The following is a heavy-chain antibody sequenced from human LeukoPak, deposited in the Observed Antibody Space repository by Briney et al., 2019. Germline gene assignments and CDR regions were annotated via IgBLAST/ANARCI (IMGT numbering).Heavy chain of an antibody. CDR3: ARDRCSGGSCKTFDY. V-gene: IGHV1-18*04. CDR1: GYTFTGYY. D-gene: IGHD2-15*01. Sequence: ASVKVSCKTSGYTFTGYYMHWVRQAPGQGLEWMGWISAYNGNTNYAQKLQGRVTMTTDTSTSTAYMELRSLRSDDTAVYYCARDRCSGGSCKTFDYWGQGTLVTVSS. J-gene: IGHJ4*02. CDR2: ISAYNGNT.